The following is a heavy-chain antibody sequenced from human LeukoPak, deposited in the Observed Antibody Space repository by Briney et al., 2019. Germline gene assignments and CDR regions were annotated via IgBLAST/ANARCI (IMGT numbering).Heavy chain of an antibody. CDR3: ARQGGYSGYDFDY. CDR2: IYHSGST. J-gene: IGHJ4*02. CDR1: GGSISSSNW. D-gene: IGHD5-12*01. V-gene: IGHV4-4*02. Sequence: PSETLSLTCAVSGGSISSSNWWSWVRQPPGKGLEWIGEIYHSGSTNYNPSLKSRVTISVDKSKNQFSLKLSSVTAADTAVYYCARQGGYSGYDFDYWGQGTLVTVSS.